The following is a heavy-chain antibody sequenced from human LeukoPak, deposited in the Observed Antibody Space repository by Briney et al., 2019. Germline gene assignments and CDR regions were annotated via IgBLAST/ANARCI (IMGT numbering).Heavy chain of an antibody. Sequence: GESLKISCKGFGYSFMNYWIGWVRQMPGKGLEWMGIIYPGDSDTRYSPSFQGQVTISAAKSLTTAYLQWSSLKASDTAMYYCARQEGENYFWSGYAYYFDYWGQGTLVTVSS. J-gene: IGHJ4*02. CDR3: ARQEGENYFWSGYAYYFDY. V-gene: IGHV5-51*01. CDR1: GYSFMNYW. CDR2: IYPGDSDT. D-gene: IGHD3-3*01.